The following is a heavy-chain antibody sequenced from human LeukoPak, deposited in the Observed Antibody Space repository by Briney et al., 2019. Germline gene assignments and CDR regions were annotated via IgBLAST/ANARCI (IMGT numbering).Heavy chain of an antibody. CDR3: ARVPPLYCSSTSCYGMSRRRQPSLYYFDY. V-gene: IGHV4-39*07. Sequence: SETLSLTCTVSGGSISSSSYYWGWIRQPPGKGLEWIGSIYYSGSTYYNPSLKSRVTISVDTSKNQFSLKLSSVTASDTAVYYCARVPPLYCSSTSCYGMSRRRQPSLYYFDYWGQGTLVTVSS. D-gene: IGHD2-2*01. CDR2: IYYSGST. J-gene: IGHJ4*02. CDR1: GGSISSSSYY.